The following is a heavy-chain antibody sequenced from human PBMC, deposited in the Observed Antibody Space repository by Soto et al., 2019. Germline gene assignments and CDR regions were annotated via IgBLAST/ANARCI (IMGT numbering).Heavy chain of an antibody. V-gene: IGHV3-66*01. CDR1: GFTVSSNY. Sequence: EVQLVESGGGLLQPGGSQRLSCAASGFTVSSNYMSWVRKAPGKGLEWVSVIYSGGSTYYADSVKGRFTISRDNSKNTLYLQMNSLRAEDTAVYYCARDRIPTGMDVWGQGTTVTVSS. J-gene: IGHJ6*02. CDR2: IYSGGST. CDR3: ARDRIPTGMDV.